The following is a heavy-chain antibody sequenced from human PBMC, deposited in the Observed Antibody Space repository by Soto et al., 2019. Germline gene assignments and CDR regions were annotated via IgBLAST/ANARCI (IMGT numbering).Heavy chain of an antibody. CDR1: GGSINSGGYY. J-gene: IGHJ4*02. Sequence: QVQLQESGPRLVKPSQTLSLTCTVSGGSINSGGYYWSWIRQHPGKGLEWIGYIYYSGSTNYNPSLKSRVFISLDTSKNHFPLTLRSVTAADTAVYYCASSNGNGNYYGSSGYYPLPPFDYWGQGTLVTVSS. CDR2: IYYSGST. V-gene: IGHV4-31*03. D-gene: IGHD3-22*01. CDR3: ASSNGNGNYYGSSGYYPLPPFDY.